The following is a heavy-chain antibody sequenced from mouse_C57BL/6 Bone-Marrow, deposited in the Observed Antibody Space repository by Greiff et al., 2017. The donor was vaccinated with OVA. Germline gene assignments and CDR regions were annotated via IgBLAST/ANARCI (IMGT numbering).Heavy chain of an antibody. D-gene: IGHD1-1*01. V-gene: IGHV1-82*01. CDR2: IYPGDGDT. J-gene: IGHJ1*03. Sequence: QVQLQQSGPELVKPGASVKISCKASGYAFSSSWMNWVKQRPGKGLEWIGRIYPGDGDTNYNGKFKGKATLTADKSSSTAYMQLSSLTSEDSAVYFCARIYYYGSSRGYFDVWGTGTTVTVSS. CDR3: ARIYYYGSSRGYFDV. CDR1: GYAFSSSW.